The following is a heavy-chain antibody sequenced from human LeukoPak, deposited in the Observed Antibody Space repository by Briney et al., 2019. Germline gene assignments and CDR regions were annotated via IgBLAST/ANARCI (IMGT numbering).Heavy chain of an antibody. D-gene: IGHD4/OR15-4a*01. J-gene: IGHJ4*02. V-gene: IGHV4-39*07. Sequence: PSETLSLTCTVSGGSISSSSYYWGWIRQPPGKGLEWIGSIYYSGSTYYNPSLKSRVAISLDTSENQFSLNLTSVTAADTAVYFCARDGATGVLDHWGQGTLVTVSS. CDR2: IYYSGST. CDR1: GGSISSSSYY. CDR3: ARDGATGVLDH.